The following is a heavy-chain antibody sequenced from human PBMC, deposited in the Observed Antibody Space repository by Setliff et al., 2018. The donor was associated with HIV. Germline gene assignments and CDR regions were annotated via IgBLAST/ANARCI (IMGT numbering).Heavy chain of an antibody. D-gene: IGHD3-10*01. V-gene: IGHV1-69*13. CDR3: ARDREYYYYMDV. J-gene: IGHJ6*03. CDR2: IIPIFGTA. CDR1: GGTFSSYA. Sequence: ASVKVSCKASGGTFSSYAISWVRQAPGQGLEWMGGIIPIFGTANYAQKFQGRVTITADESTSTAYMELRSLRSDDTAVYYCARDREYYYYMDVWGTGTTVTVSS.